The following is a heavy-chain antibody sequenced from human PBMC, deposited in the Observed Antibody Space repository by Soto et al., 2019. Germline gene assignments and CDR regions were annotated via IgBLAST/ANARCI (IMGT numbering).Heavy chain of an antibody. V-gene: IGHV4-34*01. CDR2: INHSGST. D-gene: IGHD2-15*01. CDR3: ARAPRRGPVQRPQTRLDY. J-gene: IGHJ4*02. Sequence: QVQLQQWGAGLLKPSETLSLTCAVYGGSFSGYYWSWIRQPPGKGLEWIGEINHSGSTNYNPSLKSRVTLSVNTSKNQFSLKLSSVTAADTAVYYCARAPRRGPVQRPQTRLDYWGQGTLVTVSS. CDR1: GGSFSGYY.